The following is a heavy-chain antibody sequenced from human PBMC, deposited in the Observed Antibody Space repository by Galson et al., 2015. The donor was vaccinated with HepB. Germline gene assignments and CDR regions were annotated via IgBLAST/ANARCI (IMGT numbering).Heavy chain of an antibody. J-gene: IGHJ3*02. D-gene: IGHD2-2*01. CDR2: ISYDGSNK. V-gene: IGHV3-30-3*01. CDR3: ARWRYCSSTSCHDAFDI. CDR1: GFPFSRYA. Sequence: LRLSCAASGFPFSRYAMHWVRQAPGKGLEWVAVISYDGSNKNYADSVKGRFTISRDNSKNTLYLQMNSLRAEDTAVYYCARWRYCSSTSCHDAFDIWGQGTMVTVSS.